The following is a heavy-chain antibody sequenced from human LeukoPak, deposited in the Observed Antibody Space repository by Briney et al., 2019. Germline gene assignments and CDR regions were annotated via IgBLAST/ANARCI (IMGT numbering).Heavy chain of an antibody. CDR3: VRHDGRGGATMGALDS. Sequence: SETLSLTCTASADSISSSSHHWGWIRQSPGKGLEWIGSVYYGRTTYYNPSLNSRVTISVVTSKNQFSLQLHSVTAADTAVYYCVRHDGRGGATMGALDSWGQGSLVTVSS. D-gene: IGHD5-12*01. J-gene: IGHJ4*02. CDR2: VYYGRTT. V-gene: IGHV4-39*01. CDR1: ADSISSSSHH.